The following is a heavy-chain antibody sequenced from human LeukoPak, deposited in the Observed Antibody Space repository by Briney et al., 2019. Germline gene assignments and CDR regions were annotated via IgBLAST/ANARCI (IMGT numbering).Heavy chain of an antibody. CDR2: IYYSGST. CDR1: GGSFSGYY. Sequence: PSETLSLTCAVYGGSFSGYYWSWIRQPPGKGLEWIGYIYYSGSTNYNPSLKSRVTISVDTSKNQFSLKLSSVTAADTAVYYCARRSKDYYGSGSQTFDYWGQGTLVTVSS. D-gene: IGHD3-10*01. CDR3: ARRSKDYYGSGSQTFDY. J-gene: IGHJ4*02. V-gene: IGHV4-59*01.